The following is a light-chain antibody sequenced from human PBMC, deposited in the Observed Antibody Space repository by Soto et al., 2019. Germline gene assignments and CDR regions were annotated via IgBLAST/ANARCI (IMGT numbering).Light chain of an antibody. CDR1: QSVSSY. J-gene: IGKJ5*01. Sequence: EIVLTQSPSTLSLSPGERATLSCRASQSVSSYLAWYQQKPGQAPRLLIYDASNRATGIPARFSGSGSGTDFALTLSSLELQHVEVYSCQQHSNRTLAITFGEGTRLEIK. V-gene: IGKV3-11*01. CDR3: QQHSNRTLAIT. CDR2: DAS.